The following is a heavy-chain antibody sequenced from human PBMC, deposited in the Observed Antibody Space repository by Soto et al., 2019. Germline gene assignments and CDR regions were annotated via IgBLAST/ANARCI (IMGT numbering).Heavy chain of an antibody. J-gene: IGHJ4*02. CDR3: AKDQGSSWYEIDY. CDR1: GFTFSNYA. D-gene: IGHD6-13*01. Sequence: EVQLLESGGGLVQPGGSLRLSCAASGFTFSNYAVTWVRQAPGKGLEWVSTISGSGGSPYYADSVKGRFTISRDNSKNTLDLQMNSLRAEDTAVYYCAKDQGSSWYEIDYWGQGTLVTVSS. V-gene: IGHV3-23*01. CDR2: ISGSGGSP.